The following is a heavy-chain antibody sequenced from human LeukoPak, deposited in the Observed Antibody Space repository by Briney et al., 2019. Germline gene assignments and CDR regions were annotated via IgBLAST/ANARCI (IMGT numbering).Heavy chain of an antibody. CDR2: IYYSGST. V-gene: IGHV4-39*01. CDR3: ARHEDTAMRPADY. Sequence: SETLSLTCTVSGGSISSSSYHWGWIRQPPGKGLEWIGSIYYSGSTYYNPSLKSRVTISVDTSKNQFSLKLSSVAAADTAVYYCARHEDTAMRPADYWGQGTLVTVSS. D-gene: IGHD5-18*01. CDR1: GGSISSSSYH. J-gene: IGHJ4*02.